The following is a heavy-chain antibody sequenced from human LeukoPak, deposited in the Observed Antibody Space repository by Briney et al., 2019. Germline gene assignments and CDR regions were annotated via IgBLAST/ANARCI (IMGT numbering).Heavy chain of an antibody. CDR2: IYTSGST. Sequence: SETLSLTCTVSGGSISSYYWSWIRQPAGKGLEWIGRIYTSGSTNYNPSLRSRVTMSVDTSKNQFSLKLSSVTAADTAVYYCAREVVDSSSSPYYYYYYYMDIWGKGTTVTVSS. V-gene: IGHV4-4*07. CDR3: AREVVDSSSSPYYYYYYYMDI. J-gene: IGHJ6*03. D-gene: IGHD6-6*01. CDR1: GGSISSYY.